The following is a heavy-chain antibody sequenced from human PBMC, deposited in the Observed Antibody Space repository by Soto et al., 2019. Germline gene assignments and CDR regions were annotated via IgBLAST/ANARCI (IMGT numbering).Heavy chain of an antibody. D-gene: IGHD3-16*02. J-gene: IGHJ6*02. V-gene: IGHV3-30*14. Sequence: GGSLRLSCAASGFTFSSYAMHWVRQAPGKGLEWVAVISYDGSNKYYADSVKGRFTISRDNSKNTLYLQMNSLRAEDTAVYYCARVIEAYSNYGMDVWGQGTTVTVSS. CDR1: GFTFSSYA. CDR3: ARVIEAYSNYGMDV. CDR2: ISYDGSNK.